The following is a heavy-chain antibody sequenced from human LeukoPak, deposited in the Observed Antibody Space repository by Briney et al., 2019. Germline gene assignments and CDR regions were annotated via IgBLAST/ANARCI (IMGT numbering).Heavy chain of an antibody. Sequence: SETLSLTCTVSGGSISSSSYYWGWIRQPPGKGLEWIGSIYYSGSTYYNPSLKSRVTISVDTSKNQFSLKLSSVTAADTAVYYCAGLPEFEADYWGQGTLVTVSS. CDR1: GGSISSSSYY. CDR2: IYYSGST. V-gene: IGHV4-39*01. J-gene: IGHJ4*02. D-gene: IGHD1-14*01. CDR3: AGLPEFEADY.